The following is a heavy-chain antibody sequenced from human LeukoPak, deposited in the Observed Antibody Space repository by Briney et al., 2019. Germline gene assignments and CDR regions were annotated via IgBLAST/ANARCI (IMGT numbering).Heavy chain of an antibody. D-gene: IGHD2-8*02. CDR1: GYTFSSYG. J-gene: IGHJ4*02. V-gene: IGHV1-18*01. CDR3: ARYYTGFAPDY. CDR2: VSAYNGDT. Sequence: GASVKVSCKTSGYTFSSYGIIWVRQAPGQGLEWMGWVSAYNGDTHYAQNFQGRVTMTTDRSTTTGYMELRSLRSDDTAVYFYARYYTGFAPDYWGQGTLVTVSS.